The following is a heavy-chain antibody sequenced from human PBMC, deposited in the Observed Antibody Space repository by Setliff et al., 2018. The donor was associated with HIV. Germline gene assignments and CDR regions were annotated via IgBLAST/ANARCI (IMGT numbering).Heavy chain of an antibody. V-gene: IGHV4-39*07. CDR1: GASISSNSYY. CDR3: ARESPDGLDY. CDR2: IYYNGNT. J-gene: IGHJ4*02. D-gene: IGHD2-8*01. Sequence: TSETLSLTCSVSGASISSNSYYWGWIRQPPGKGLEWVGSIYYNGNTFYNQSLQSRVTISLDTSKNQFSLKVNSVTAADTAMYFCARESPDGLDYWGQGTLVTVSS.